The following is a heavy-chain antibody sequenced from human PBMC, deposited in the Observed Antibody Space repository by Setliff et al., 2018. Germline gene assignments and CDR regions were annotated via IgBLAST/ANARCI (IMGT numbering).Heavy chain of an antibody. CDR2: IYYRGST. CDR3: ARTPYSSSSGGFDS. V-gene: IGHV4-31*11. CDR1: GGSFSGYY. D-gene: IGHD6-6*01. Sequence: PSETLSLTCAVYGGSFSGYYWSWIRQHPGKGLEWIGYIYYRGSTYYNPSLGSRVAISVDTSNNQFSLKLSSVTAADPAVYYCARTPYSSSSGGFDSWGQGILVTVSS. J-gene: IGHJ4*02.